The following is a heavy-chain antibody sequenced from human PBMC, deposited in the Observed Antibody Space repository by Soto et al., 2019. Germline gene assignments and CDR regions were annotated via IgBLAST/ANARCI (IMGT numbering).Heavy chain of an antibody. CDR2: IWYDGSKT. CDR1: GFTFSSYG. CDR3: ARDLGYTNYYFDY. Sequence: QVQLVESGGGVVQPGGSLRLSCAASGFTFSSYGFHWVRQAPGKGLEWVAVIWYDGSKTYYVESVRGRFTISRDNSKNTLYLQMNSLRAEDTAVYCCARDLGYTNYYFDYWVLGTLVTVSS. D-gene: IGHD6-13*01. V-gene: IGHV3-33*01. J-gene: IGHJ4*01.